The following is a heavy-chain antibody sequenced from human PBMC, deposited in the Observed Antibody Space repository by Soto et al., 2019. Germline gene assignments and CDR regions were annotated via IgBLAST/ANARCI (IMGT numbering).Heavy chain of an antibody. CDR3: ARASGSSWYNWFDP. J-gene: IGHJ5*02. CDR1: GGNFSRHG. V-gene: IGHV1-69*13. CDR2: IIPMFGTT. Sequence: RASVKVSCKASGGNFSRHGISWVRQAPGQGLEYMGGIIPMFGTTNYPHKFRGRVTFTADESTSTAYMELTSLRSEDTAVYFCARASGSSWYNWFDPWGQGTLVTVSS. D-gene: IGHD6-13*01.